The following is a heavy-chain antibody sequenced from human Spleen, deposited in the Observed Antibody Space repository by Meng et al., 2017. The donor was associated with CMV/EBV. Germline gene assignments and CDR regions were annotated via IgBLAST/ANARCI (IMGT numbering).Heavy chain of an antibody. D-gene: IGHD6-13*01. CDR2: INQDGSEK. V-gene: IGHV3-7*01. Sequence: GESLKISCAASGFTFSSYWMSWVRQAPGKGLEWVANINQDGSEKYYVDSVKGRFTISRDNAKNSLDLQMNSLRDEDTAVYYCGRGGQSSSRSSLPNWGQGTLVTVSS. CDR1: GFTFSSYW. J-gene: IGHJ4*02. CDR3: GRGGQSSSRSSLPN.